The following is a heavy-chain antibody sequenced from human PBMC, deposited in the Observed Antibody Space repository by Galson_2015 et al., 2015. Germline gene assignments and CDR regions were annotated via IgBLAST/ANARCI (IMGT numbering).Heavy chain of an antibody. CDR2: TYYRSKWYN. D-gene: IGHD6-19*01. CDR1: GDSVSSNSAA. Sequence: CAISGDSVSSNSAAWNWIRQSPSRGLEWLGRTYYRSKWYNDYAVSVKSRITINPDTSKNQFSLQLNSVTPEDTAVYYCARDLIHSSGHRNYFDYWGQGTLVTVSS. CDR3: ARDLIHSSGHRNYFDY. V-gene: IGHV6-1*01. J-gene: IGHJ4*02.